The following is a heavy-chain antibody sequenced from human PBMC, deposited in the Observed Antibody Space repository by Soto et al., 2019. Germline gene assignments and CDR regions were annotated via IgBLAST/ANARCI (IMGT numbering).Heavy chain of an antibody. Sequence: SVKVSFKASGGTFSSYAISWLRQAPGQGLEWMGGIIPIFGTANYAQKFQGRVTITADKSTSTAYMELSSLRSEDTAVYYCARGGGQESYYFDYWGQGTLVTVSS. CDR2: IIPIFGTA. CDR3: ARGGGQESYYFDY. CDR1: GGTFSSYA. V-gene: IGHV1-69*06. J-gene: IGHJ4*02. D-gene: IGHD3-10*01.